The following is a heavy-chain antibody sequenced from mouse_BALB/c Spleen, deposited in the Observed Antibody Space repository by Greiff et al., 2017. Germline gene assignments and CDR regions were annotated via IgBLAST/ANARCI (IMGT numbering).Heavy chain of an antibody. CDR2: ISYSGST. D-gene: IGHD2-3*01. CDR1: GDSITSGY. CDR3: ARSQIYDGYSWFAY. V-gene: IGHV3-8*02. Sequence: EVKLMESGPSLVKPSQTLSLTCSVTGDSITSGYWNWIRKFPGNKLEYMGYISYSGSTYYNPSLKSRISITRDTSKNQYYLQLNSVTTEDTATYYCARSQIYDGYSWFAYWGQGTLVTVSA. J-gene: IGHJ3*01.